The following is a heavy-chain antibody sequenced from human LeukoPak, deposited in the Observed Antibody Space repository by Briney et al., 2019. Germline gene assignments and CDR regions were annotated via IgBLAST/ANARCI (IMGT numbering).Heavy chain of an antibody. V-gene: IGHV3-53*01. CDR2: IYTDAST. J-gene: IGHJ4*02. D-gene: IGHD6-19*01. CDR1: GFTVSNYY. CDR3: ARESGSGWFTVDY. Sequence: GGSLRLSCAASGFTVSNYYMTWVRQAPGKGLEWVSVIYTDASTYYSDSVKGRFTVSRDNSKNTLYLQMNSLRAEDTALYYCARESGSGWFTVDYWGQGTLVTVSS.